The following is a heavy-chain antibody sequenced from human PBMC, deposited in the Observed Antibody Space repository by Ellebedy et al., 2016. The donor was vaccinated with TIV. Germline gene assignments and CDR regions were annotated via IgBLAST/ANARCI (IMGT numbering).Heavy chain of an antibody. J-gene: IGHJ4*02. CDR3: ARTFYYDRGGYPLFDY. CDR2: IYYSGTT. D-gene: IGHD3-22*01. V-gene: IGHV4-30-4*01. Sequence: MPSETLSLTCTVSGGSIRSDDYYWSWIRQPPGKGLEWIGYIYYSGTTNYNPSLKSRVTISVDTSKNQFSLKLSSVTAADTAVYDCARTFYYDRGGYPLFDYWGQGTLVTVSS. CDR1: GGSIRSDDYY.